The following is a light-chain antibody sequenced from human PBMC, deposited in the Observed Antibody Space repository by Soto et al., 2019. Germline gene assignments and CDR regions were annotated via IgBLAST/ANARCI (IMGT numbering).Light chain of an antibody. V-gene: IGKV3-15*01. CDR1: QSVDIN. Sequence: EIVLTQSPATLSVSPGERVTLSCRASQSVDINLAWYQQKPGQAPRLLIYGASTRATDMSGTFSGRGSGTEFTLTISNVRPEDFAVYYCQQYRSGPRTFGKGTKVEIK. CDR2: GAS. J-gene: IGKJ4*02. CDR3: QQYRSGPRT.